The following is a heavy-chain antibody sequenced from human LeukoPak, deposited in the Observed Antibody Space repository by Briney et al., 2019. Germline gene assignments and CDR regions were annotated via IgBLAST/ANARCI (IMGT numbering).Heavy chain of an antibody. J-gene: IGHJ4*02. CDR2: ISGSGGST. CDR1: GFTFSSSS. Sequence: GGSLRLSCAAPGFTFSSSSMSWVRQAPGKGLEWVSVISGSGGSTDYADSVKGRFTISRDNSKNTLYLQMNSLRAEDTAVYYCAKGSGWYVWGQGTLVTVSS. D-gene: IGHD6-19*01. V-gene: IGHV3-23*01. CDR3: AKGSGWYV.